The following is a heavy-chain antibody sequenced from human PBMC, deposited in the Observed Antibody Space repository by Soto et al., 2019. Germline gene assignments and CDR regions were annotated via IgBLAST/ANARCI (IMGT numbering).Heavy chain of an antibody. V-gene: IGHV4-39*01. CDR1: GGSISSSSY. Sequence: QLQLQESGPGLVKPSETLSLTCTVSGGSISSSSYWGWIRQPPGKGLEWIGSIDSIGSTYYNPSRXHRVTISVDPSKNQFSLKLSSVPAADTAVYYCRRSSRYSTDVWGQGTTVTVSS. J-gene: IGHJ6*02. CDR2: IDSIGST. D-gene: IGHD6-13*01. CDR3: RRSSRYSTDV.